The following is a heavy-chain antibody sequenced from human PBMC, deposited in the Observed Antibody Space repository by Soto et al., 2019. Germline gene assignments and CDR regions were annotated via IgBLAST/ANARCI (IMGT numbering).Heavy chain of an antibody. Sequence: QVQLQQWGAGLLKPSETLSLTCAVYGGSFSGYYWSWIRQPPGKGLEWIGEINHSGSTNYNPSLKSRVPISVDTAKNQFSLQLSSVTAAATAVYYCARAAPRYCSGGSCSSGRDSWGQGTLVTVSS. CDR2: INHSGST. J-gene: IGHJ4*02. D-gene: IGHD2-15*01. CDR3: ARAAPRYCSGGSCSSGRDS. CDR1: GGSFSGYY. V-gene: IGHV4-34*01.